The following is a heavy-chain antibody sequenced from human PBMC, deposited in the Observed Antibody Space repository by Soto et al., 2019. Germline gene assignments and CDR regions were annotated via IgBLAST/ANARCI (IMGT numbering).Heavy chain of an antibody. D-gene: IGHD2-15*01. Sequence: ASETLSLTCSVSGGSISSSSYYWGWIRQPPGKGLEWIGSIYYSGSTYYNPSLKSRVTISVDTSKNQFSLKLSSVTAADTAVYYCARQFSHHTIVALGLYFEYWGQGTLVTVSS. J-gene: IGHJ4*02. CDR3: ARQFSHHTIVALGLYFEY. V-gene: IGHV4-39*01. CDR2: IYYSGST. CDR1: GGSISSSSYY.